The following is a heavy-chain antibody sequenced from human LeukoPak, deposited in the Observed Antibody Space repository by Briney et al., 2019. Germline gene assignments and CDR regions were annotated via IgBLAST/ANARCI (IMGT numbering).Heavy chain of an antibody. Sequence: QSQAPSLTCVISGDIVSSNSAAWNWVRRSPSRGLEWLGWTYYKSKWYNDYAVAVKSRITINPDTSKNQFSLQLNSVTPEDTAMYYCARANGRASRPFDIWGQGTMVTVSS. CDR3: ARANGRASRPFDI. V-gene: IGHV6-1*01. CDR1: GDIVSSNSAA. J-gene: IGHJ3*02. CDR2: TYYKSKWYN. D-gene: IGHD2-8*01.